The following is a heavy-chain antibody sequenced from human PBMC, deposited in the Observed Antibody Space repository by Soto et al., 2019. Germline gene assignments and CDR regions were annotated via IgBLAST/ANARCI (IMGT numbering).Heavy chain of an antibody. D-gene: IGHD5-12*01. Sequence: QLQLQESGPGLVKPSETLSLTCTVSGGSISSSSYYWGWIRQPPGKGLEWIGSIYYSGSTYYNPSLKSRVTISVDTSKNQFSLKLSSVTAADTAVYYCARLHGGRRWLQLRGDYFDYWGQGTLVTVSS. CDR2: IYYSGST. J-gene: IGHJ4*02. CDR3: ARLHGGRRWLQLRGDYFDY. CDR1: GGSISSSSYY. V-gene: IGHV4-39*01.